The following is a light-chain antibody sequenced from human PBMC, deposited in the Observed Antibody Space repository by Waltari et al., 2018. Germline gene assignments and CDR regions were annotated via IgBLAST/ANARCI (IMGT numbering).Light chain of an antibody. V-gene: IGLV10-54*04. CDR2: RNN. CDR1: NNNVGNQG. Sequence: QAGLTQPPSVSKDLRQTATLPCTGNNNNVGNQGAAWLQQHQGHPPKLLFYRNNERPSGISDRFTASRSGNTASLIITGLQPDDEADYYCSAWDSSVRAWVFGGGTKLTVL. J-gene: IGLJ3*02. CDR3: SAWDSSVRAWV.